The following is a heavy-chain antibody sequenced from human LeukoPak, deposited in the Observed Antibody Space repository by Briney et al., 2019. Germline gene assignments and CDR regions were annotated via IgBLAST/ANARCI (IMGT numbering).Heavy chain of an antibody. CDR2: IDTYRGST. J-gene: IGHJ4*02. CDR1: GYTFTSYG. CDR3: ARPNTDAAGYFFDY. D-gene: IGHD6-13*01. Sequence: GASVKVSCKASGYTFTSYGVSWVRQAPGQGLEWMGWIDTYRGSTNYAQNLQGRVTVTTDTSTMTVYMELRSLRSDDTAVYYCARPNTDAAGYFFDYWGQGTQVTVSS. V-gene: IGHV1-18*01.